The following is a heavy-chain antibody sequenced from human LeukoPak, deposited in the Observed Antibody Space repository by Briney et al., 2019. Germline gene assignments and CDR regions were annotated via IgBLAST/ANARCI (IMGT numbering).Heavy chain of an antibody. D-gene: IGHD2-21*02. J-gene: IGHJ3*02. CDR1: GYSISSYY. Sequence: SETLSLTCTVSGYSISSYYWSWVRQPPGKGLEWIGYIYYSGSTNYNPSLKSRVTISVDTSKNQFSLKLSSVTAADTAVYYCARDAVTAEDAFDIWGQGTMVTVSS. V-gene: IGHV4-59*01. CDR3: ARDAVTAEDAFDI. CDR2: IYYSGST.